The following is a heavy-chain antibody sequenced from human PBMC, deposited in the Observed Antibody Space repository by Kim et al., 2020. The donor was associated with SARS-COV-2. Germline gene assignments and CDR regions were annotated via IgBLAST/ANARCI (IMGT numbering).Heavy chain of an antibody. CDR3: AREGHFY. Sequence: DGSSTSYADSVTGRVTISRDNAKNTQYLQMNGLGAEGTAVYYGAREGHFYWGQGTLVTVSS. V-gene: IGHV3-74*01. CDR2: DGSST. D-gene: IGHD3-3*02. J-gene: IGHJ4*02.